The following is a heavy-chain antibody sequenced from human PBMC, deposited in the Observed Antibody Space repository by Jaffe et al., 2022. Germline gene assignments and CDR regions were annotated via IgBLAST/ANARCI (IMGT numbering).Heavy chain of an antibody. CDR1: GFTFGDYA. Sequence: EVQLVESGGGLVQPGRSLRLSCTASGFTFGDYAMSWVRQAPGKGLEWVGFIRSKAYGGTTEYAASVKGRFTISRDDSKSIAYLQMNSLKTEDTAVYYCTRVYDSPFGELYGVGCLDYWGQGTLVTVSS. V-gene: IGHV3-49*04. D-gene: IGHD3-10*01. CDR3: TRVYDSPFGELYGVGCLDY. J-gene: IGHJ4*02. CDR2: IRSKAYGGTT.